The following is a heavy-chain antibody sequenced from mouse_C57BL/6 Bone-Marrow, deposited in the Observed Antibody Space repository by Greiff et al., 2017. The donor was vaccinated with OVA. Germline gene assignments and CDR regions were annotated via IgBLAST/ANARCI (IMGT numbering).Heavy chain of an antibody. J-gene: IGHJ2*01. Sequence: EVKLVESGEGLVKPGGSLKLSCAASGFTFSSYAMSWVRQTPEKRLEWVAYISSGGDYIYYADTVKGRFTISRDNARNTLYLQMSSLKSEDTAMYYCTRVGGYYGSSYRYFDYWGQGTTLTVSS. CDR3: TRVGGYYGSSYRYFDY. V-gene: IGHV5-9-1*02. CDR2: ISSGGDYI. D-gene: IGHD1-1*01. CDR1: GFTFSSYA.